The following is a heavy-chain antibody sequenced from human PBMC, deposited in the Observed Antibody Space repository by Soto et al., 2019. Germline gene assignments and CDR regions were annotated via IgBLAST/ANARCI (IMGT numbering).Heavy chain of an antibody. V-gene: IGHV4-39*01. Sequence: SETLSLTCTVSGGSISSSSYYWGWIRQPPGKGLEWIGSIYYSGSTYYNPSLKSRVTKSVDTSKNQFSLRRSSVTAADTAVYYCGVEMATMGAFDIWGQGTMVTVSS. CDR3: GVEMATMGAFDI. D-gene: IGHD5-12*01. J-gene: IGHJ3*02. CDR1: GGSISSSSYY. CDR2: IYYSGST.